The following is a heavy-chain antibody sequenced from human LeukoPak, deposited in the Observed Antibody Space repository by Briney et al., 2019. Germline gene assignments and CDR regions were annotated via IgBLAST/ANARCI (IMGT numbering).Heavy chain of an antibody. CDR3: ARERGWLQLEGYYYYMDV. J-gene: IGHJ6*03. CDR2: IYTSGST. CDR1: GGSISSYY. D-gene: IGHD5-18*01. Sequence: SETLSLTCTVSGGSISSYYWSWIRQPAGKGLEWIGRIYTSGSTNYNPSLKSRVTISVDTSKNQFSLKLSSVTAADTAVYYCARERGWLQLEGYYYYMDVWGKGTTVTVSS. V-gene: IGHV4-4*07.